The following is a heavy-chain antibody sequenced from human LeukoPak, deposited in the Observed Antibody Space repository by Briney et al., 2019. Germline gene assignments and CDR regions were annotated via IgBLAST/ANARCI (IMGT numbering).Heavy chain of an antibody. CDR2: ISWNSGTI. D-gene: IGHD3-10*01. V-gene: IGHV3-9*01. CDR3: ARVRKDIQAMVRGQNYYYYYRDV. J-gene: IGHJ6*03. Sequence: GGSLRLSCAAPGFTFEHYAMHWVRQAPGKGVELVSGISWNSGTIGYADSVKGRFTVSRDNAKNSLYLQMNSLRAEDTAVYYCARVRKDIQAMVRGQNYYYYYRDVWGKGTTVTISS. CDR1: GFTFEHYA.